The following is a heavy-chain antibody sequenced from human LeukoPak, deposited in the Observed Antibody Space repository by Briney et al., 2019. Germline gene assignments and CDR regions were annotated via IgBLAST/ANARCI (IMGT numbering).Heavy chain of an antibody. Sequence: QPGGSLRLSCAASGFTLSSYGMHWVRQAPGKGLEWVAVIWYDGSNKYYAESVKGRFTISRDNSKNTLYLQMNRLRAEDTAVYYCARDDGGSSSDYWGQGTLVTVSS. V-gene: IGHV3-33*01. D-gene: IGHD6-6*01. CDR2: IWYDGSNK. CDR3: ARDDGGSSSDY. J-gene: IGHJ4*02. CDR1: GFTLSSYG.